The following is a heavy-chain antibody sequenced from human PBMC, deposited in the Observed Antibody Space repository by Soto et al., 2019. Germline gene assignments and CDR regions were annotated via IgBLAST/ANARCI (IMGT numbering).Heavy chain of an antibody. CDR3: ARDGFCTSTTCRVGNWFDP. CDR1: GGSFSGYY. J-gene: IGHJ5*02. CDR2: INHRGGT. V-gene: IGHV4-34*01. D-gene: IGHD2-2*01. Sequence: QVQLQQWGAGLLKPSETLSLTCVVYGGSFSGYYWGWIRQSPGKGLEWIGGINHRGGTNYNPSLESRVTISVDTSKNQFSLKLPSVTAADTAMYYCARDGFCTSTTCRVGNWFDPWGQGTLVTVSS.